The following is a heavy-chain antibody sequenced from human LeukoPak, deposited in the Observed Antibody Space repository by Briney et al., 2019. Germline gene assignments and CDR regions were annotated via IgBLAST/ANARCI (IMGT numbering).Heavy chain of an antibody. CDR2: ISSSGSHI. CDR3: ARVGATAMNY. J-gene: IGHJ4*02. D-gene: IGHD5-18*01. V-gene: IGHV3-21*01. Sequence: GGSLRRSCAASGVTFSSYWRNWVRQAPGKGLEWVPSISSSGSHIYYADSVKGRITISRDNAKNSLYLQMNSLRADDTAVYYCARVGATAMNYWGQGTLVTVSS. CDR1: GVTFSSYW.